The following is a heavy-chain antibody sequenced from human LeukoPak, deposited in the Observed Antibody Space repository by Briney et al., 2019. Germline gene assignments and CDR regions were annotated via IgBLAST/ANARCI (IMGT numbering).Heavy chain of an antibody. D-gene: IGHD2-8*01. CDR3: ARDPMADFDY. V-gene: IGHV3-48*01. CDR2: ISSSGSTI. CDR1: GFIFNIYS. J-gene: IGHJ4*02. Sequence: QTGGSLRLSCAASGFIFNIYSMNWVRQAPGKGLEWVSYISSSGSTIYYADSVKGRFTISRGNSKNTLYLQMYSLRAEDTAVYYCARDPMADFDYWGQGTLVTVSS.